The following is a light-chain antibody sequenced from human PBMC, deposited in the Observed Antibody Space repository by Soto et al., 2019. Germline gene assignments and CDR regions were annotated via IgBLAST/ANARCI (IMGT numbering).Light chain of an antibody. CDR2: AAS. CDR1: QGISNY. Sequence: DIQMTQSPSSLSTSVGARVTLTCRASQGISNYLAWYQQKPGKVPKLLIYAASTLQSGVPSRFSGSGSGTDFTLTISSLQPEDVATYYCQKYNSAPWTFGQGTKVDIK. J-gene: IGKJ1*01. CDR3: QKYNSAPWT. V-gene: IGKV1-27*01.